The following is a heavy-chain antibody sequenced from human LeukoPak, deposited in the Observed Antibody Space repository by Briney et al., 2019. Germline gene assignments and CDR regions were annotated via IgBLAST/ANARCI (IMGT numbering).Heavy chain of an antibody. CDR2: IYTSGTT. V-gene: IGHV4-4*07. D-gene: IGHD3-10*01. J-gene: IGHJ4*02. CDR3: TKGRGI. Sequence: SETLSLTCSVSGGSISSFYCNWMRQPAGKGLEWIGRIYTSGTTTYNPSLKSRVTISVDTSKNQFSLKLTSVTAADTAVYYCTKGRGIWGQGTLVTVSS. CDR1: GGSISSFY.